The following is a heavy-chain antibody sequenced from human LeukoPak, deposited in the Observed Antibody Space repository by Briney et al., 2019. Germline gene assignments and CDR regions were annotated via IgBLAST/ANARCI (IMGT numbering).Heavy chain of an antibody. V-gene: IGHV3-30*02. J-gene: IGHJ4*02. D-gene: IGHD3-10*01. Sequence: PGGSLRLSCAASGFTFSSYGMHWVRQAPGKGLEWVAFIRYDGSNKYYADSVKGRFTTSRDNSKNTLYLQMNSLRAEDTAVYYCAKVMTRTMVRGVPPSDYWGQGTLVTVSS. CDR2: IRYDGSNK. CDR1: GFTFSSYG. CDR3: AKVMTRTMVRGVPPSDY.